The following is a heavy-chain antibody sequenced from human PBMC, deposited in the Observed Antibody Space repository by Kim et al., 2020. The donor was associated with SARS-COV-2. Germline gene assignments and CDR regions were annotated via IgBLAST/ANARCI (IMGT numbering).Heavy chain of an antibody. V-gene: IGHV3-49*04. CDR1: GFTFGDYL. CDR3: TRKLHYCGGGSCYSGVDY. D-gene: IGHD2-15*01. CDR2: IRSKANGGTT. Sequence: GGSLRLSCAASGFTFGDYLMSWVRQAPGKGLEWVGFIRSKANGGTTEYAASVKGRFTISRDDSKSIAYLQMNSLKTEDRAVYYCTRKLHYCGGGSCYSGVDYWGQGTLVTVSS. J-gene: IGHJ4*02.